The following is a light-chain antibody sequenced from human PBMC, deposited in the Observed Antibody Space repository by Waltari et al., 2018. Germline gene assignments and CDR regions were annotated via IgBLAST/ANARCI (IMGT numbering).Light chain of an antibody. CDR2: GAS. CDR1: QRVSRA. V-gene: IGKV3-20*01. Sequence: EIVLTQSPGTLSLSPGERVTLSCRASQRVSRALAWYQQKPGQAPRLLMYGASSRATGIPDMFSGSGSGTDFSLTISRLEPEDFAVYYCQHYVRLPVTFGQGTKVEIK. CDR3: QHYVRLPVT. J-gene: IGKJ1*01.